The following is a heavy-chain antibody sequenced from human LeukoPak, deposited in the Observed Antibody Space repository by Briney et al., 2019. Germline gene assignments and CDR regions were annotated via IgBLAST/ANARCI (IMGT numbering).Heavy chain of an antibody. V-gene: IGHV4-34*01. Sequence: SETLSLTCAVYGGSFSTYYWNWIRQPPGKGLEWIGEINHSGITNYNPSLKSRVITSVDTSKKQSSLRLTSVTAADTAVYYCARGEPGGRDYWGQGTLVTVSS. CDR2: INHSGIT. CDR1: GGSFSTYY. D-gene: IGHD3-10*01. CDR3: ARGEPGGRDY. J-gene: IGHJ4*02.